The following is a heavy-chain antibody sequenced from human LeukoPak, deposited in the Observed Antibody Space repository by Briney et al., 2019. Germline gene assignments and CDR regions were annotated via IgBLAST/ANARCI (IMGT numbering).Heavy chain of an antibody. CDR1: GFAFSSYW. D-gene: IGHD3-22*01. CDR2: IQQNGSEK. Sequence: PGGSLRLSCAASGFAFSSYWMIWVRQAPGRGLEWVANIQQNGSEKNYVDSVKGRFTISRDNSENTLYLQLNSLGAEDAAVYYCAKGPLSGYYYFDYWGQGTLVTVSS. CDR3: AKGPLSGYYYFDY. V-gene: IGHV3-7*03. J-gene: IGHJ4*02.